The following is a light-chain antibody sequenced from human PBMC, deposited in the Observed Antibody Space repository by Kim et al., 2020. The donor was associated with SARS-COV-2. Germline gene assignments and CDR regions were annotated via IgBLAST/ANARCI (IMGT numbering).Light chain of an antibody. CDR1: QKVGKF. J-gene: IGKJ4*01. CDR3: QQYGSSPR. Sequence: SASVGDRVTITCRASQKVGKFLNWYQQKPGKAPKLLIYAASRLQNGVPSRFSGSGSGTDFTLTISRLEPEDFAVYYCQQYGSSPRFGGGTKVDIK. CDR2: AAS. V-gene: IGKV1-39*02.